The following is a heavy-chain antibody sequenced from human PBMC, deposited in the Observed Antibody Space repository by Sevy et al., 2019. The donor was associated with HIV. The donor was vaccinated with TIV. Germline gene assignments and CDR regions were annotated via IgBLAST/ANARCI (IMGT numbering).Heavy chain of an antibody. J-gene: IGHJ5*02. CDR2: INHSGST. V-gene: IGHV4-34*01. D-gene: IGHD3-10*01. CDR1: GGSFSSYY. CDR3: ARGLRMVRGKGNWFDP. Sequence: LSLTCAVYGGSFSSYYWSWIRQPPGKGLEWIGEINHSGSTNYNPSLKSRVTISVDTSKNQFSLKLSSVTAADTAVYYCARGLRMVRGKGNWFDPWGQGTLVTVSS.